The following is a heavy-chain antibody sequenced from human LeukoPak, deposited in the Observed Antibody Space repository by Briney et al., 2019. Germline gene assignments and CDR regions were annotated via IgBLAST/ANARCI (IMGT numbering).Heavy chain of an antibody. CDR2: ISNDERTI. CDR1: GFTFSSYA. Sequence: SGGSLRLSCAASGFTFSSYAMSWVRQAPGKGLEWVAVISNDERTIFYADSVKGRFTISRDNSKSTLYLQMNSLRAEDTAVYYCVREASYASGSPPTYYFDSWGQGTLVTVSS. CDR3: VREASYASGSPPTYYFDS. V-gene: IGHV3-30*04. J-gene: IGHJ4*02. D-gene: IGHD3-16*01.